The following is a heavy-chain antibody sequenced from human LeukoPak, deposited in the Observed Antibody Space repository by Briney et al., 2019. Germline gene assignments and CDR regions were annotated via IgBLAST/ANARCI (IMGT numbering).Heavy chain of an antibody. CDR3: ARESHYYDSSGYCRYNWFDP. J-gene: IGHJ5*02. CDR2: IYHSGST. CDR1: GGSISSGGYS. V-gene: IGHV4-30-2*01. D-gene: IGHD3-22*01. Sequence: PSETLSLTCAVSGGSISSGGYSWSWLRQPPGTGLEWLGYIYHSGSTYYNPSLKRRVTISVDRSKNQFSLKLSSVTAADTAVYYCARESHYYDSSGYCRYNWFDPWGQGTLVTVSS.